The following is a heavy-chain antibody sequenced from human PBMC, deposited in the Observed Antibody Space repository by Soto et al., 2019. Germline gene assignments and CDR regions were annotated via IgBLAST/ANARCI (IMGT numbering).Heavy chain of an antibody. CDR2: IWYDGSNK. CDR3: ASNDIFTGYYSYYYYGMDV. Sequence: QVQLVESGGGVVQPGRSLRLSCAASGFTFSSYGMHWVRQAPGKGLEWVAVIWYDGSNKYYADSVKGRFTISRDNSKNTLYLQMNSLRAEDTAVYYCASNDIFTGYYSYYYYGMDVWGQGTTVTVSS. D-gene: IGHD3-9*01. J-gene: IGHJ6*02. V-gene: IGHV3-33*01. CDR1: GFTFSSYG.